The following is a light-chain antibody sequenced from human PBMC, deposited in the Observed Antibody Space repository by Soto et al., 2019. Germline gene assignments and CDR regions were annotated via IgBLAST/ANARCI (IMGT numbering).Light chain of an antibody. Sequence: EIVFTQSPATLALSPGERATLSCRASQSVSNYLAWYQHKPGQAPRLLIFGASTRATNIPARFSGSGSGTEFTLTISSLQSEDFAVYYCQEYINWPSLTFGGGTKVDIK. CDR1: QSVSNY. CDR2: GAS. CDR3: QEYINWPSLT. V-gene: IGKV3-15*01. J-gene: IGKJ4*01.